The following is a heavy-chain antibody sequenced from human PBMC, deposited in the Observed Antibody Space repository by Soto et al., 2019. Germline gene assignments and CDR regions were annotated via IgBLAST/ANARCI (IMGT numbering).Heavy chain of an antibody. CDR3: ARDRYSYGVYYLDY. V-gene: IGHV4-59*12. CDR1: GGSISNDY. D-gene: IGHD5-18*01. J-gene: IGHJ4*02. CDR2: IYYSGST. Sequence: PSESLSLTCIVSGGSISNDYWSWIRQPPGKGLEWIGYIYYSGSTNYNPSLTSRVTISVDTSKNQFSLKLSSVTAAYTAVYYCARDRYSYGVYYLDYWGQGTLVTVSS.